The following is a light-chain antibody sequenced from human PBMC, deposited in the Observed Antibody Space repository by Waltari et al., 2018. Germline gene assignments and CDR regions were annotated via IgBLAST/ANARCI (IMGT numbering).Light chain of an antibody. Sequence: QSALTQPHSVSATPGRSVTIPCPGSINDVGGEDYIAWYQQLPGKATKLILYDVVKRPSVVPSRFSGSKYGTTASLTISGLQTDDEATYYCCSYAGAYTFVFGGGTKLTVL. CDR1: INDVGGEDY. V-gene: IGLV2-11*01. CDR2: DVV. J-gene: IGLJ3*02. CDR3: CSYAGAYTFV.